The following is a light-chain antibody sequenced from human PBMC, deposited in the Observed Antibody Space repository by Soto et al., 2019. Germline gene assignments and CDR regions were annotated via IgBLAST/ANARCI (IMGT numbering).Light chain of an antibody. V-gene: IGKV3-11*01. Sequence: EIVLTQSTAILSMSPGEKATHTVRASQSVSGSLGWYQQKPGQAPRLIIYDASVRATGIPARFSGSGSGTDFTLTISSLEPEDFAVYYCQEGTYWPAFGGGTKVDIK. CDR2: DAS. CDR3: QEGTYWPA. J-gene: IGKJ4*01. CDR1: QSVSGS.